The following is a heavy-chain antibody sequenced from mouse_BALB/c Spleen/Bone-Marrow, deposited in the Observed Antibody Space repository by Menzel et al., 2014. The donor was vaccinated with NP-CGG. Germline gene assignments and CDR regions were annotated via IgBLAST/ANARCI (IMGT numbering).Heavy chain of an antibody. CDR3: AREVAMDY. Sequence: LKESGGGLVKPGGSLKLSCAASGFTFSDYYMYWVRQTPEKRLEWVATISDGGSYTYYPDSVKGRFTISRDNAKNNLYLQMSSLKSEDTAMYYCAREVAMDYWGQGTSVTVSS. CDR2: ISDGGSYT. D-gene: IGHD1-1*02. V-gene: IGHV5-4*02. J-gene: IGHJ4*01. CDR1: GFTFSDYY.